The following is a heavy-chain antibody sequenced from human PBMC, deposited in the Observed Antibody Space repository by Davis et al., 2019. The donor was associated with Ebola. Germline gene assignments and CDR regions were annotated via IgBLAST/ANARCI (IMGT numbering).Heavy chain of an antibody. CDR1: GFTFGDYA. V-gene: IGHV3-30*02. CDR2: IRYDGSNK. D-gene: IGHD5-12*01. Sequence: GESLKISCTASGFTFGDYAMSWVRQAPGKGLEWVAFIRYDGSNKYYADSVKGRFTISRDNSKNTLYLQMNSLRAEDTAVYYCARDWVWWLEPYGMDVWGKGTTVTVSS. CDR3: ARDWVWWLEPYGMDV. J-gene: IGHJ6*04.